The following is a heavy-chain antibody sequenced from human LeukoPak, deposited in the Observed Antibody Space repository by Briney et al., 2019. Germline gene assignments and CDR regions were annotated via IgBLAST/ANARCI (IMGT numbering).Heavy chain of an antibody. V-gene: IGHV3-23*01. CDR2: ISGSGGST. D-gene: IGHD2-2*01. CDR3: ARDPSGLVVPAGDDY. Sequence: PGGSLRLSCAASGFTFSSYAMSWVRQAPGKGLEWVSAISGSGGSTYYADSVKGRLTISRDNSKNTLYLQMNSLRAEDTAVYYCARDPSGLVVPAGDDYWGQGTLVTVSS. CDR1: GFTFSSYA. J-gene: IGHJ4*02.